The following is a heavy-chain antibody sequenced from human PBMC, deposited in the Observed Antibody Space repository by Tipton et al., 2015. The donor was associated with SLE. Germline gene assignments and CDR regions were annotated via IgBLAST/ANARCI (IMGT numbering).Heavy chain of an antibody. CDR3: ARRAGRAVLRFLEWLGWFDP. CDR1: GGSISSYY. D-gene: IGHD3-3*01. V-gene: IGHV4-59*08. Sequence: TLSLTCTVSGGSISSYYWSWIRQPPGNGLEWIGYIFYSGSTNYNPSLKSRVTISVDTSKNQFSLKLSSVTAADTAVYYCARRAGRAVLRFLEWLGWFDPWGQGTLVTVSA. CDR2: IFYSGST. J-gene: IGHJ5*02.